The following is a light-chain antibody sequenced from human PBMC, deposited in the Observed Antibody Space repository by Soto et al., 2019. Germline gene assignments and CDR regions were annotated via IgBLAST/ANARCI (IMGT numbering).Light chain of an antibody. CDR2: GAS. Sequence: DIQMTQSPSSLSASVGDRVTITCRASQSISSYLNWYQQKPGKVPKLLIYGASSVQSGVPSRFTRGGSGTDFTLTISSLQPEDYAAYSCQQSYSAPSTFGQGTEVEIK. J-gene: IGKJ1*01. CDR1: QSISSY. V-gene: IGKV1-39*01. CDR3: QQSYSAPST.